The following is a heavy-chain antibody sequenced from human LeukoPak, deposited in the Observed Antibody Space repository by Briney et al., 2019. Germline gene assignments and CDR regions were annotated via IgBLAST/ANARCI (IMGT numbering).Heavy chain of an antibody. V-gene: IGHV4-4*07. Sequence: SETLSLTCSVSGVSISAYYWSWIRQPAGKGLEWIGRIYPGESIYASEHTNHNPSLKSRVSMSGDTSKNQVSLKLRSVPAADTAVYYCARDPTTVTTIFDPSRQGTLLTVSS. D-gene: IGHD4-17*01. CDR2: IYPGESIYASEHT. CDR1: GVSISAYY. J-gene: IGHJ5*02. CDR3: ARDPTTVTTIFDP.